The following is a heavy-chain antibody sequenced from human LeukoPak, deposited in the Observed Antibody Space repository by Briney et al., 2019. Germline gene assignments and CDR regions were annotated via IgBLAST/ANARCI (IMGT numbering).Heavy chain of an antibody. CDR2: IYPGDSDT. V-gene: IGHV5-51*01. J-gene: IGHJ6*03. CDR1: GYSFTNYW. CDR3: ARARGDYYYMDV. Sequence: GESLKISCKGSGYSFTNYWIGWVRQLPGKGLGWMRIIYPGDSDTRYSPSFQGQVTISADKSISAAYLQWSSLKASDTAMYYCARARGDYYYMDVWGKGTTVTVSS. D-gene: IGHD3-10*01.